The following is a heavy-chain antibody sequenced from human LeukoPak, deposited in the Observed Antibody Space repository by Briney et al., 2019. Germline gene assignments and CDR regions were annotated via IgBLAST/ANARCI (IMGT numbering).Heavy chain of an antibody. D-gene: IGHD6-19*01. CDR3: AHSSGWYPYYYGMDV. CDR2: INHSGST. J-gene: IGHJ6*02. CDR1: GGSFSGYY. Sequence: PSETLSLTCAVYGGSFSGYYWSWIRQPPGKGLEWIGEINHSGSTNYNPSLKSRVTISVDTSKNQFSLKLSSVTAADTAVYYCAHSSGWYPYYYGMDVWGQGTTVTVSS. V-gene: IGHV4-34*01.